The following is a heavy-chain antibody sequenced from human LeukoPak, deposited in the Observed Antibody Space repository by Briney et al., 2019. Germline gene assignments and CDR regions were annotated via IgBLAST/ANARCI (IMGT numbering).Heavy chain of an antibody. CDR2: IYYSGST. V-gene: IGHV4-59*01. Sequence: SETLSLTCTASGGSTSSYYWSWIRQPPGKGLEWIGYIYYSGSTNYNPSLKSRVTISVDTSKNQFSLKLSSVTAADTAVYYCARGGDILTYYYYGMDVWGQGTTVTVSS. D-gene: IGHD3-9*01. J-gene: IGHJ6*02. CDR3: ARGGDILTYYYYGMDV. CDR1: GGSTSSYY.